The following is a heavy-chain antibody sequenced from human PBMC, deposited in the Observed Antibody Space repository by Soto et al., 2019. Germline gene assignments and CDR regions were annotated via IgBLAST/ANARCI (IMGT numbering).Heavy chain of an antibody. V-gene: IGHV3-23*01. CDR3: AKDRLGGNFDY. CDR2: ISGTGGST. J-gene: IGHJ4*02. Sequence: SCKVSGYTLTELSMNWVRQAPGKGLEWVATISGTGGSTYYADSVKGRFTISRDNSKNTLYLQMNSLRVEDTAVYYCAKDRLGGNFDYWGQGTQVTVSS. CDR1: GYTLTELS.